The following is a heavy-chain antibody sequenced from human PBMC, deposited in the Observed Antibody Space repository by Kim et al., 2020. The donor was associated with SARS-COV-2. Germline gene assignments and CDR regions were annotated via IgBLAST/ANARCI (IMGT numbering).Heavy chain of an antibody. CDR2: INHSGST. J-gene: IGHJ6*01. D-gene: IGHD4-17*01. CDR1: GGSFSGYY. CDR3: ARGRGGTTGVTLGWGSYY. Sequence: SETLSLTCAVYGGSFSGYYWSWIRQPPGKGLEWIGEINHSGSTNYNPSLKSRVTISVDTSKNQFSLKLSSVTAADTAVYYCARGRGGTTGVTLGWGSYY. V-gene: IGHV4-34*01.